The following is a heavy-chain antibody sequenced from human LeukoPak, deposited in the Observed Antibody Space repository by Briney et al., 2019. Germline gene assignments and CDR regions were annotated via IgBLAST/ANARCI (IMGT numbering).Heavy chain of an antibody. CDR1: GYTFTSYD. CDR2: MNPNSGNT. Sequence: ASVKVSCKASGYTFTSYDINWVRQATGQGLEWMGWMNPNSGNTGYAQKFQGRVTITRNTSISTAYMELSSLRSEDTAVYYCARGEVTDRFRWFDPWGQGTLVTVSS. CDR3: ARGEVTDRFRWFDP. V-gene: IGHV1-8*03. J-gene: IGHJ5*02. D-gene: IGHD3-22*01.